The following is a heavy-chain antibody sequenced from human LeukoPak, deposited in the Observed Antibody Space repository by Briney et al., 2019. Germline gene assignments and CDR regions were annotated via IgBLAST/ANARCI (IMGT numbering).Heavy chain of an antibody. Sequence: GGSLRLSCAASGFTFSSYAMSWVRQAPGKGLEWVSAISGSGGSTYYADSVKGRFTISRDNSKNTLYLQMNSLRAEVTAVYYCAKARPYAPIAAAGILDYWGQGTLVTVSS. D-gene: IGHD6-13*01. CDR1: GFTFSSYA. CDR2: ISGSGGST. CDR3: AKARPYAPIAAAGILDY. J-gene: IGHJ4*02. V-gene: IGHV3-23*01.